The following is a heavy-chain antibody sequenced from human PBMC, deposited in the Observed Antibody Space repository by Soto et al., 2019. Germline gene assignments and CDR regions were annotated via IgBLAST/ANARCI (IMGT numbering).Heavy chain of an antibody. CDR3: ATWQDDYIWGTNDY. Sequence: QVQLVQSGAEVKKPGASVKVSCKASGYTFTSYDINWVRQATGQGLEWMGWMNPNSGNTGYAQKFQGRVTMTRNTSISTAYMELSSMRSEDTAVYYCATWQDDYIWGTNDYWGQGTLVTVSS. CDR2: MNPNSGNT. CDR1: GYTFTSYD. J-gene: IGHJ4*02. D-gene: IGHD3-16*01. V-gene: IGHV1-8*01.